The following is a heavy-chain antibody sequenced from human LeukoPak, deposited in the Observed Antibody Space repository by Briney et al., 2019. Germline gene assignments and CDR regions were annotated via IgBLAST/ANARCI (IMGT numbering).Heavy chain of an antibody. J-gene: IGHJ4*02. Sequence: GGSLRLSCDVSGFTFSNYAMHWVRQAPGKGLEWASGISFDGRQAYYADSVKGRFTISRDSSKNTLYLQMNSLRPEDTAVYYCARARPSMWIDYWGQGTLVTVSS. CDR1: GFTFSNYA. CDR3: ARARPSMWIDY. CDR2: ISFDGRQA. V-gene: IGHV3-30*04. D-gene: IGHD5-12*01.